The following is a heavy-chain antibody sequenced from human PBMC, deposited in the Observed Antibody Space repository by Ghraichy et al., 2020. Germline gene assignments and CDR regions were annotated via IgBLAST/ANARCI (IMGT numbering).Heavy chain of an antibody. CDR3: ARGRSEGGLDF. CDR1: GGSISSGGFY. J-gene: IGHJ4*02. D-gene: IGHD3-16*01. V-gene: IGHV4-31*01. Sequence: SETLSLTCTVSGGSISSGGFYWSWIRQHPGKGLGWIGYIYYSGSTYYNPSLKSLVTISVDTSKNQFSLKLSSVTAADTAVYYCARGRSEGGLDFWGQGTLVTVSS. CDR2: IYYSGST.